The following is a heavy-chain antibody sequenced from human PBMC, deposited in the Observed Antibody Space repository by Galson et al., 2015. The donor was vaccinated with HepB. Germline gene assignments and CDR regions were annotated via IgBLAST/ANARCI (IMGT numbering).Heavy chain of an antibody. CDR1: GFSFSNYG. V-gene: IGHV3-33*01. J-gene: IGHJ4*02. Sequence: SLRLSCAASGFSFSNYGMHWVRQAPGKGLEWVAVISYDGSKENYADSVQGRFTISRDSSKNTLYLQMNSLRVEDTAIYFCARGGFGDTTMGFHYWGQGTLVTVSS. CDR2: ISYDGSKE. CDR3: ARGGFGDTTMGFHY. D-gene: IGHD5-18*01.